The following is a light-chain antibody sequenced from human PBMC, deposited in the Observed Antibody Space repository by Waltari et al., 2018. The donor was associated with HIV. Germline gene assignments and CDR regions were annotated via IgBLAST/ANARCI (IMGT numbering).Light chain of an antibody. CDR3: QVWDSSSDHVV. J-gene: IGLJ2*01. Sequence: SYVLTQPPSVSVAPGKTARITCGGNNIGSKSVHWYQQKPGQAPVLVISYDSDRPSGIPERFSGSNSGNTATLTISRVEAGDEADYYCQVWDSSSDHVVFGGGTKLTVL. CDR1: NIGSKS. CDR2: YDS. V-gene: IGLV3-21*04.